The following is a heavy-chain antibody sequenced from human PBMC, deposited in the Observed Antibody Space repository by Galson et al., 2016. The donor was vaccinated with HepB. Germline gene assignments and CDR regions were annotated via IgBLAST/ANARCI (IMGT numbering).Heavy chain of an antibody. CDR2: IIPIFATA. V-gene: IGHV1-69*06. CDR3: ARGPGEWDLQGPGLLDY. CDR1: GGTFSNYA. Sequence: SVKVSCKASGGTFSNYALNWVRQAPGQGLDWMGGIIPIFATANYAPKFQGRVTITADKSTSTAYMELSSLRSEDTAVYYCARGPGEWDLQGPGLLDYWGQGTRVTVSS. J-gene: IGHJ4*02. D-gene: IGHD1-26*01.